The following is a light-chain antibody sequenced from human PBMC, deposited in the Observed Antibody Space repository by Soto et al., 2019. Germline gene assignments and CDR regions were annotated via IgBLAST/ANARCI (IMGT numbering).Light chain of an antibody. CDR1: SSDIGVYNN. Sequence: QSALTQPASVSGSPGQSITISCTGTSSDIGVYNNVSWYQQHPGKAPKLVICEVSNRPSGVSSRFSGSKSGNTASLTISGLRAEDEADYYCTSFTTTNIWVFGGGTKVTVL. CDR3: TSFTTTNIWV. CDR2: EVS. J-gene: IGLJ3*02. V-gene: IGLV2-14*03.